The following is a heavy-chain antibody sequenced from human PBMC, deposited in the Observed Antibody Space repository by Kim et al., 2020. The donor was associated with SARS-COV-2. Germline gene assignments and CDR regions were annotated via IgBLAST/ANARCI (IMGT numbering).Heavy chain of an antibody. V-gene: IGHV3-30*01. J-gene: IGHJ4*02. Sequence: HYADSVKCRFNISRDNSKYTVYLQMNSLIVEDTALYYCARDSVDSGSYLDYWGQGTPVTVSS. D-gene: IGHD3-10*01. CDR3: ARDSVDSGSYLDY.